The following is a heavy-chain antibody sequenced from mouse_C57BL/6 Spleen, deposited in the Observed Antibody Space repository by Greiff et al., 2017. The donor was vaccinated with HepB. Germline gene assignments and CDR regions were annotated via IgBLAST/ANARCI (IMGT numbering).Heavy chain of an antibody. Sequence: QVQLQQSGAELVKPGASVKISCKASGYAFSSYWMNWVKQRPGKGLEWIGQIYPGDGDTNYNGKFKGKATLTADKSSSTAYMQLSSLTSEDSAVYFCAREEDGYYSAWFAYWGQGTLVTVSA. CDR1: GYAFSSYW. D-gene: IGHD2-3*01. CDR3: AREEDGYYSAWFAY. J-gene: IGHJ3*01. CDR2: IYPGDGDT. V-gene: IGHV1-80*01.